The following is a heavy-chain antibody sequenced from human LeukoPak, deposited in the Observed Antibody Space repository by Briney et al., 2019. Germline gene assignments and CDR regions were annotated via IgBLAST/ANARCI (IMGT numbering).Heavy chain of an antibody. CDR3: ARQDAGTVTTFYLFDY. Sequence: PGGSLRLSCAASGFTFSSYWMHWVRQAPGKGLVWVSRINSDGSSTSYADSVKGRFTISRDNAKNTLYLQMNSLRAEDTAVYYCARQDAGTVTTFYLFDYWGQGTLVTVSS. J-gene: IGHJ4*02. CDR2: INSDGSST. CDR1: GFTFSSYW. D-gene: IGHD4-17*01. V-gene: IGHV3-74*01.